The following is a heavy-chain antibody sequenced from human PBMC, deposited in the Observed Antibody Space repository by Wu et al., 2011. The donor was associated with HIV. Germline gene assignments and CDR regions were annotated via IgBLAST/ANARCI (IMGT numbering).Heavy chain of an antibody. J-gene: IGHJ4*02. D-gene: IGHD5-12*01. CDR2: INPNSGGP. CDR1: GYTFSDYY. Sequence: QVQLVQSGAGVKKPGSSVKVSCKASGYTFSDYYIHWVRLAPGQGLEWMGWINPNSGGPKYAQKFRGRVTMTRDTSISTAYMELSRLKSDDTAVYYCARGDWGGYDHFDYWGQGTLVTVSS. V-gene: IGHV1-2*02. CDR3: ARGDWGGYDHFDY.